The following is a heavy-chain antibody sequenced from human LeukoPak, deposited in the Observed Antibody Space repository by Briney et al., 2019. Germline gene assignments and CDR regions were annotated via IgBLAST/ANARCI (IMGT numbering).Heavy chain of an antibody. CDR3: AREGTSGGLNWLDP. J-gene: IGHJ5*02. CDR1: GRSISSYY. Sequence: PSETLSLTCTVSGRSISSYYWSWIRQPAGKGLEWIGRIYTSGSTNYNPSLKSRVTMSVDTSKNQFSLRLSSVNAADTAVYFCAREGTSGGLNWLDPWGQGTLVTVSS. D-gene: IGHD3-10*01. CDR2: IYTSGST. V-gene: IGHV4-4*07.